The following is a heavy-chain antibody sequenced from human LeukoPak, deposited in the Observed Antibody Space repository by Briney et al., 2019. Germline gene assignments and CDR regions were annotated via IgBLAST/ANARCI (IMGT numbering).Heavy chain of an antibody. V-gene: IGHV3-7*01. CDR1: GFTFSSNG. CDR3: AREISGAHPINY. CDR2: IWHDGSAK. J-gene: IGHJ4*02. D-gene: IGHD7-27*01. Sequence: GGTLRLSCAASGFTFSSNGMSWVRQAPGKGLEWVADIWHDGSAKYYVDSVKGRFIISRDNAKNSLFLQMNSLRAEDTAVYYCAREISGAHPINYGGQEPLPTVS.